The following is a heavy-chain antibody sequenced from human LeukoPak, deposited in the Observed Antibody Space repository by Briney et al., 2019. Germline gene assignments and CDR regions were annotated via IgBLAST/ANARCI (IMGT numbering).Heavy chain of an antibody. CDR3: ARDYYSSGRLSYMDV. CDR2: IYTSGTT. Sequence: SETLSLTCTVSGGPISSYYWSWVWQPAGKGLEWIGRIYTSGTTNYNPSLRSRVTLSVDTSKNQVFLNLSSVTAADTAVYFCARDYYSSGRLSYMDVWGKGTTVTVSS. V-gene: IGHV4-4*07. D-gene: IGHD3-10*01. J-gene: IGHJ6*03. CDR1: GGPISSYY.